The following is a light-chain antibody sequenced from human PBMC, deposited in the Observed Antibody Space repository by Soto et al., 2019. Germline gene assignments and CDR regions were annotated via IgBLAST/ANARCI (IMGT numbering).Light chain of an antibody. CDR3: FSYAGAGTFV. CDR2: EVN. V-gene: IGLV2-23*02. CDR1: SSDVGSYNL. J-gene: IGLJ1*01. Sequence: QSVLTQPASASGSPGQSITISCTGTSSDVGSYNLVSWFQQHPGKAPKLFIYEVNRRPSGVSDRLSGSKSANTASLTISGLQAEDEADYYCFSYAGAGTFVFGTGTKVTVL.